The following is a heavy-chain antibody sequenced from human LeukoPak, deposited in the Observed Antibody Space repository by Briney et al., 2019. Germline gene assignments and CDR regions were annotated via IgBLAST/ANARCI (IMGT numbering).Heavy chain of an antibody. CDR2: ISSSGSTI. D-gene: IGHD6-13*01. Sequence: GGSLRLSCVASEFSPTNFWMTWVRQAPGKGLEWVSYISSSGSTIYYADSVKGRFTISRDNAKNSLYLQMNSLRAEDTAVYYCARDGVAAGGFDYWAREPWSPSPQ. V-gene: IGHV3-48*03. CDR3: ARDGVAAGGFDY. J-gene: IGHJ4*02. CDR1: EFSPTNFW.